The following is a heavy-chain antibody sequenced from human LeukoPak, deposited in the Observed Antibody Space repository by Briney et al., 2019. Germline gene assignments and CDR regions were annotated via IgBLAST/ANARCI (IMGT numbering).Heavy chain of an antibody. V-gene: IGHV1-24*01. J-gene: IGHJ4*02. CDR2: FDPEDGET. CDR1: VYTLTELS. Sequence: ASVKVSCKVSVYTLTELSMHWVRQAPGKGLEWMGGFDPEDGETIYAQKFQGRVTMTEDTSTDTAYMELSSLRSEDTAVYYCATASLYCGGDCALDYWGQGTLVTVSS. CDR3: ATASLYCGGDCALDY. D-gene: IGHD2-21*02.